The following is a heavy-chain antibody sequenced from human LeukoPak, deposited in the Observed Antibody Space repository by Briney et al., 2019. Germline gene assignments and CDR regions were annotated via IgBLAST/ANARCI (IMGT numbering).Heavy chain of an antibody. CDR1: GFTFSSYG. CDR2: ISGSGGST. Sequence: GGSLRLSCAASGFTFSSYGVSWVRQAPGKGLEWVSAISGSGGSTYYADSVKGRFTISRDNSKNTLYLQMNSLRAEDTAVYYCAKDFWSGYYSGYFDYWGQGTLVTVSS. J-gene: IGHJ4*02. CDR3: AKDFWSGYYSGYFDY. V-gene: IGHV3-23*01. D-gene: IGHD3-3*01.